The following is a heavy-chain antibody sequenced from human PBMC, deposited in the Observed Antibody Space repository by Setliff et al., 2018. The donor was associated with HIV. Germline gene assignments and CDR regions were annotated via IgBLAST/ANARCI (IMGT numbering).Heavy chain of an antibody. D-gene: IGHD1-20*01. CDR2: IYHSVST. CDR1: DYSISSGYY. V-gene: IGHV4-38-2*01. CDR3: ARIIGSDISGAQYYFDH. J-gene: IGHJ4*02. Sequence: PSETLSLTCAVSDYSISSGYYWGWIRQPPGKGLEWIGSIYHSVSTHYNPSLKSRATISVDTSKNQFSLKLDSVTAADTAVYYCARIIGSDISGAQYYFDHWGQGSLVTVSS.